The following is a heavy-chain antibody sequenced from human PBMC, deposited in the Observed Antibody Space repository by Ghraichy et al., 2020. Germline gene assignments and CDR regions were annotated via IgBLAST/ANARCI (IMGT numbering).Heavy chain of an antibody. CDR2: IYYSGST. J-gene: IGHJ4*02. Sequence: SETLSLTCTVSGGSISSSSYYWGWIRQPPGKGLEWIGSIYYSGSTYYNPSLKSRVTISVDTSKNQFSLKLSSVTAADTAVYYCARSGTAIGFDYWGQGTLVTVSS. V-gene: IGHV4-39*01. CDR1: GGSISSSSYY. D-gene: IGHD2-21*02. CDR3: ARSGTAIGFDY.